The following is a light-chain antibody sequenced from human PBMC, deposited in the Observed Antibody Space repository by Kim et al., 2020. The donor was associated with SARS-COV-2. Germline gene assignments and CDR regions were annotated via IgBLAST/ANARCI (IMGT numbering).Light chain of an antibody. V-gene: IGKV1-39*01. CDR2: GTS. CDR3: QESFSTPPYT. Sequence: ASVGDRGTLTCRASQSISRYLNWYRQKPGKAPELLVYGTSALHTGVSSRFSGSGSGTEFTLTISSLQPEDFATYYCQESFSTPPYTFGPGTKLEI. CDR1: QSISRY. J-gene: IGKJ2*01.